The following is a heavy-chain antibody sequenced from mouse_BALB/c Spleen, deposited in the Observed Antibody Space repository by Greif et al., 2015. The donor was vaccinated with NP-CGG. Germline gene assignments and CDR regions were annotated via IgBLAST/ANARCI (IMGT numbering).Heavy chain of an antibody. V-gene: IGHV1-54*01. CDR3: ARSRVGSGYVGPFAY. J-gene: IGHJ3*01. CDR1: GYAFTNYL. D-gene: IGHD3-1*01. CDR2: INPGSGGT. Sequence: QVQLQQSGAELVRPGTSVKVSCKASGYAFTNYLIEWVKQRPGQGLEWIGVINPGSGGTNYNEKFKGKATLTADKSSSTAYMQLSSLTSDDSAVYFCARSRVGSGYVGPFAYWGQGTLVTVSA.